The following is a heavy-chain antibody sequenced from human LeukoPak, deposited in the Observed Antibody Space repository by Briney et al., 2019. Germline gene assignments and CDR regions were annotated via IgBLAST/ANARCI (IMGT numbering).Heavy chain of an antibody. CDR3: ARREWLRFGGFDY. V-gene: IGHV4-39*01. Sequence: SETLSLTCTLSAGSISSSSYYWGWIRQPPGNGLEWIGRIYYSGSTYYNPSLKSRVTISVDTSKNQFSLKLSSVTAADTAVYYGARREWLRFGGFDYWGQGTLVTVSS. D-gene: IGHD5-12*01. CDR1: AGSISSSSYY. CDR2: IYYSGST. J-gene: IGHJ4*02.